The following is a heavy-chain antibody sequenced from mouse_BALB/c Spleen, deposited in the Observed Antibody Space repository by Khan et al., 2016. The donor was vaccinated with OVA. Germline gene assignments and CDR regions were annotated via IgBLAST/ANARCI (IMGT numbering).Heavy chain of an antibody. J-gene: IGHJ3*01. Sequence: QVQLKESGAELVKPGASVKLSCKTSGYTFTSYWIQWVKQRPGQGLGWIGQIFPGTGTTYYNENFKGKATLTVDTSSSTASMQLSSLTSDDSALYFCASGYCGNYQSVYWRHGPLVTVS. D-gene: IGHD1-1*02. V-gene: IGHV1S132*01. CDR1: GYTFTSYW. CDR2: IFPGTGTT. CDR3: ASGYCGNYQSVY.